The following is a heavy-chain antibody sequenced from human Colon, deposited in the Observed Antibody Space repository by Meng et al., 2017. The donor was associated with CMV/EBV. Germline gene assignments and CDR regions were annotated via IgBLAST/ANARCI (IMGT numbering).Heavy chain of an antibody. CDR2: LYYTGST. V-gene: IGHV4-39*01. J-gene: IGHJ4*02. CDR3: ARQGGTSPTTGVF. D-gene: IGHD1-26*01. CDR1: GGSISGSSYY. Sequence: GSLRLSCTVSGGSISGSSYYWGWVRQPPGQGFEWIGSLYYTGSTYYNTSLGSQVTMSVDTSRNQFSLKLSSVTAADTAVYYCARQGGTSPTTGVFWGQGILVTVSS.